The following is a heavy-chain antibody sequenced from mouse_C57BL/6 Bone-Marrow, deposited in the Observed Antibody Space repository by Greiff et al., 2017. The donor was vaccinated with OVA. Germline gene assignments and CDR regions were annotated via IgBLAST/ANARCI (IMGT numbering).Heavy chain of an antibody. CDR3: ARRYYGPFAY. Sequence: QVQLQQSGAELVKPGASVKISCKASGYTFTSYGISWVKQRTGQGLEWIGEIYPRSGNTYYNEKFKGKATLTADKSSSTAYMELSSLTSEDSAVYFCARRYYGPFAYWGQGTLVTVSA. D-gene: IGHD1-2*01. CDR2: IYPRSGNT. J-gene: IGHJ3*01. CDR1: GYTFTSYG. V-gene: IGHV1-81*01.